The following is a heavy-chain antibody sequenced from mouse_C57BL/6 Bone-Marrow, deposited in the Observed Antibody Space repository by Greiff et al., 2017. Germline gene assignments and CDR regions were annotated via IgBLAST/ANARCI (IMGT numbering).Heavy chain of an antibody. CDR1: GYTFTSYW. CDR2: IDPSDSYT. J-gene: IGHJ4*01. D-gene: IGHD2-4*01. CDR3: SRSGDYEDYYSMDY. Sequence: QVQLQQPGAELVMPGASVKLSCKASGYTFTSYWMHWVKQRPGPGLEWIGEIDPSDSYTNYNQKFKGKSTLTVDKSSSTAYMQLSSLTSEDSAVYYCSRSGDYEDYYSMDYWGQGTSVTVSS. V-gene: IGHV1-69*01.